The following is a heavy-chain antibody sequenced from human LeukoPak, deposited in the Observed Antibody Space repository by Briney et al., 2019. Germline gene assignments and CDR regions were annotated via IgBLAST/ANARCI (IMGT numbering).Heavy chain of an antibody. Sequence: ASVKVSCKASGYIFTKYVVHWVRQAPGQRPEWMGWIKAGNGDTKYSQNFQDRLTITRDTSASTVYMELSSLTSEDTALYYCARNDCGDTCYPGGYWGQGTLVTVSS. J-gene: IGHJ4*02. CDR1: GYIFTKYV. D-gene: IGHD2-21*01. V-gene: IGHV1-3*01. CDR2: IKAGNGDT. CDR3: ARNDCGDTCYPGGY.